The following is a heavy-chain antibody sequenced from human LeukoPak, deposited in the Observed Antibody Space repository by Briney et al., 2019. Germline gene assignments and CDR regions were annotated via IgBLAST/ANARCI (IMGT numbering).Heavy chain of an antibody. D-gene: IGHD3-22*01. J-gene: IGHJ2*01. CDR2: ISPILGVN. CDR3: VAVYDGAAGYFDL. V-gene: IGHV1-69*02. CDR1: GGTFTTYS. Sequence: SVKVSCKASGGTFTTYSLTWVRQAPGQGLEWMGRISPILGVNYYAQKFQGRVTISADKSMITAYMDLSNVASEDTAVYYCVAVYDGAAGYFDLWGRGTLITVSS.